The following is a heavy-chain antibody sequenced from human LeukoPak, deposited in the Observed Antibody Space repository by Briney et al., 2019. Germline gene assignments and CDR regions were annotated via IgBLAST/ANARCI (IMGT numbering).Heavy chain of an antibody. Sequence: ASVKVSCKASGYTFTSYGISWVRQAPGQRLEWMGWISAYNGNTNYAQKLQGRVTMTTDTSTSTAYMELRSLRSDDTAVYYCARGYSSGWYSNEYYFDYWGQGTLVTVSS. CDR3: ARGYSSGWYSNEYYFDY. CDR2: ISAYNGNT. D-gene: IGHD6-19*01. J-gene: IGHJ4*02. V-gene: IGHV1-18*01. CDR1: GYTFTSYG.